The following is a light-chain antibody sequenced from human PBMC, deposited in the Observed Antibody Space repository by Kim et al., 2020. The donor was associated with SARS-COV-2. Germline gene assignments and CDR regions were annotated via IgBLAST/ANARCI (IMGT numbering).Light chain of an antibody. Sequence: SVVERVTTTCRSSQDISNYLAWIQLKPGKAPTLLIYAASALQPGVPSRFSGGGSGTDFTLTVTSLQPEDVATYYCQKCDSAPWTFGQGTKVDIK. J-gene: IGKJ1*01. V-gene: IGKV1-27*01. CDR1: QDISNY. CDR3: QKCDSAPWT. CDR2: AAS.